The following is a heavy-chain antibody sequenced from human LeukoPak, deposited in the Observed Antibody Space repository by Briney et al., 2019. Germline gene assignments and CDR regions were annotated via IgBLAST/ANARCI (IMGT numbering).Heavy chain of an antibody. J-gene: IGHJ4*02. V-gene: IGHV3-23*01. Sequence: PGGSLRLSCAASGFTSINYAMSWVRQAPGKGLEWVSAISGSTISTYYADSVKGRFTISRDNPKNTLYLQMYSLRAEDTALYYCARIKDASVGYYFDYWGQGILVTVSS. D-gene: IGHD5/OR15-5a*01. CDR3: ARIKDASVGYYFDY. CDR1: GFTSINYA. CDR2: ISGSTIST.